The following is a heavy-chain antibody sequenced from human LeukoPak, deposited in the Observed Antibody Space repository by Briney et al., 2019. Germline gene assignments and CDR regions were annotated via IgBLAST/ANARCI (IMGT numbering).Heavy chain of an antibody. V-gene: IGHV1-69*04. J-gene: IGHJ5*02. Sequence: ASVKVSCKASGYTFTSYDINWVRQAPGQGLEWMGRIIPILGIANYAQKFQGRVTITADKSTSTAYMELSSLRSEDTAVYYCARGLTYQLLYGWFDPWGQGTLVTVSS. CDR3: ARGLTYQLLYGWFDP. CDR1: GYTFTSYD. CDR2: IIPILGIA. D-gene: IGHD2-2*02.